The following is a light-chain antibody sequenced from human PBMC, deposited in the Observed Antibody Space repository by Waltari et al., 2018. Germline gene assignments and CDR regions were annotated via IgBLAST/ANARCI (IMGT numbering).Light chain of an antibody. CDR1: SSDVGGYNY. J-gene: IGLJ3*02. CDR2: DVT. CDR3: CSYAGSITFWV. Sequence: QSALTQPRSVSGSPEQSVTISCTGTSSDVGGYNYVSWYQHHPGKAPKLIIYDVTKRPSGGPDRFSASKADNTASLTISGLQAEDEADYYCCSYAGSITFWVFGGGTKLTVL. V-gene: IGLV2-11*01.